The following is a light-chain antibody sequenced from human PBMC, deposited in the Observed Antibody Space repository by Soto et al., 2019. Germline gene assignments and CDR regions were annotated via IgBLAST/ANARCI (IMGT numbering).Light chain of an antibody. CDR1: NSDVCGYNY. CDR3: SSYAATSTRV. J-gene: IGLJ1*01. V-gene: IGLV2-14*01. Sequence: QSALTQPASVSGSPGQSITISCTGSNSDVCGYNYVSWYQQHPGKAPKLMIYEVAKRLSGVSDRFSGSKSGNTASLTISGLQADDEADYYCSSYAATSTRVFGTGTKVTVL. CDR2: EVA.